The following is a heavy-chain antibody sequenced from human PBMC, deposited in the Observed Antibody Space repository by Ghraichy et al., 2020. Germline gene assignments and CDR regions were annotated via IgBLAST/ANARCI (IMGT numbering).Heavy chain of an antibody. D-gene: IGHD3-10*02. CDR2: VYYTGST. V-gene: IGHV4-59*01. CDR3: ATDLFGLGYR. Sequence: SETLSLTCTVSGGPFSGYYWSWLRQPPGEGLEWIGYVYYTGSTKYNPSLKSRVTISLDSSKNQFSLKLRAVTAADTAMYYCATDLFGLGYRWGQGTMVTVSS. CDR1: GGPFSGYY. J-gene: IGHJ3*01.